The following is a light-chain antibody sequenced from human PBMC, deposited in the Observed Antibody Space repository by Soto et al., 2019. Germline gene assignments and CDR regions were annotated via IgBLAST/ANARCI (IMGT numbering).Light chain of an antibody. Sequence: EIVLTQSPGTLSLSPGERATLSCRASQSVSSSYVAWYQQKPGQATRLPIYGASSRATGIPDRFSGSGSGTDFTLTISRLEPEGFAVYYCQQYGSSPLTFGGGTKVEIK. CDR3: QQYGSSPLT. CDR1: QSVSSSY. V-gene: IGKV3-20*01. CDR2: GAS. J-gene: IGKJ4*01.